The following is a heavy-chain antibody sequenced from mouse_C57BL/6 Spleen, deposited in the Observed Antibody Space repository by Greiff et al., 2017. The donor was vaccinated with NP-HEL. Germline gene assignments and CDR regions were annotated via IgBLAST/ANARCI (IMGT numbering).Heavy chain of an antibody. D-gene: IGHD2-3*01. J-gene: IGHJ4*01. CDR1: GYTFTSYW. V-gene: IGHV1-50*01. CDR3: ASDGPYAMDY. CDR2: IDPSDSYT. Sequence: QVQLQQPGAELVKPGASVKLSCKASGYTFTSYWMQWVKQRPGQGLEWIGEIDPSDSYTNYNQKFKGKATLTVDTSSSTAYMQLSSLTSEDSAVYYCASDGPYAMDYWGQGTSVTVSS.